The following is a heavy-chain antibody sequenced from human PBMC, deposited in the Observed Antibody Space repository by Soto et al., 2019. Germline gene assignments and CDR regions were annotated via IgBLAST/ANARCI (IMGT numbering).Heavy chain of an antibody. CDR2: IKKDESEE. J-gene: IGHJ6*02. CDR3: ARGSIVAAEYGMDV. V-gene: IGHV3-7*03. Sequence: DVQLVESGGGLVQPGGSLRLSCAASGFTFTDYWMSWVRQAPGKGLEWVANIKKDESEEYYVDSVKGRFTISRDNAKSALFLQMNSLRAEDTAVYYCARGSIVAAEYGMDVWGQGTTVTVS. CDR1: GFTFTDYW. D-gene: IGHD6-13*01.